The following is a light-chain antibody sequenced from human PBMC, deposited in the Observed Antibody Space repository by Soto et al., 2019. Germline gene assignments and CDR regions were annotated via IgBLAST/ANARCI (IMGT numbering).Light chain of an antibody. CDR1: QSVSSSY. Sequence: EIVLTQSPGTLSLSPGERATLSCRASQSVSSSYLAWYQHKPGQAPRLLIYGASSRATGIPDRFSGSGSGTDFTLTISRLEPEYFAVYYGQQYGSSPHTFGQGTKLEIK. V-gene: IGKV3-20*01. CDR3: QQYGSSPHT. J-gene: IGKJ2*01. CDR2: GAS.